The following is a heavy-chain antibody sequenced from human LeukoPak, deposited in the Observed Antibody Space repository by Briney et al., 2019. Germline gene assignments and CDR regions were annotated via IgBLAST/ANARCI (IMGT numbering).Heavy chain of an antibody. CDR1: GYTFTGCY. J-gene: IGHJ4*02. Sequence: ASVKVSCKASGYTFTGCYMHWVRQAPGQGLEWMGWINPNSGGTNYAQKFQGRVTMTRDTSISTAYMELSRLRSDDTAVYYCATGYGSGSPYFDYWGQGTLVTVSS. D-gene: IGHD3-10*01. CDR3: ATGYGSGSPYFDY. CDR2: INPNSGGT. V-gene: IGHV1-2*02.